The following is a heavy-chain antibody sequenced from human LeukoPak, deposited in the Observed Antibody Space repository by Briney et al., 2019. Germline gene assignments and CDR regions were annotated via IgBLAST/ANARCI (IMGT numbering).Heavy chain of an antibody. V-gene: IGHV4-4*07. CDR3: ARAHYDILTGGAFDI. J-gene: IGHJ3*02. CDR2: IYTSGST. CDR1: GGSISSYY. Sequence: PSETLSLTCTVSGGSISSYYWSWIRQPAGKGLEWIGRIYTSGSTNYNPSLKSRVTMSVDTSKNQFSLKLSSVTAADTAGYYCARAHYDILTGGAFDIWGQGTMVTVSS. D-gene: IGHD3-9*01.